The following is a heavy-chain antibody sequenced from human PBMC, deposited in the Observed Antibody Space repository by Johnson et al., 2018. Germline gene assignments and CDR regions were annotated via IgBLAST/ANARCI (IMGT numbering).Heavy chain of an antibody. Sequence: QVQLVQSGGGVVQPGRSLRLSCAASGFTFSSYGMHWVRQAPGKGLEWVAVISGDGINKKYPDSVKGRFTISRDNSKNTLYLQMNSRRAEDTAVYYCAKDLRISGPYYYYMDVWGKGTTVTVSS. CDR1: GFTFSSYG. J-gene: IGHJ6*03. V-gene: IGHV3-30*18. CDR3: AKDLRISGPYYYYMDV. D-gene: IGHD3-10*01. CDR2: ISGDGINK.